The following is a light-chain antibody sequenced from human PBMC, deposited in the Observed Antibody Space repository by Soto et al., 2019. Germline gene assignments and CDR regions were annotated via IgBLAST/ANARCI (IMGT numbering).Light chain of an antibody. CDR3: QQYNDWPPMT. CDR2: GAS. Sequence: EIVMTQSPATLSVSPGERATLSCRASQSVRNNLAWYQQKPGQAPRLLISGASTRATGIPARFSGSGSGTEFTLTISSLQSEDFAVYYCQQYNDWPPMTFGQGKRLEIK. J-gene: IGKJ5*01. CDR1: QSVRNN. V-gene: IGKV3-15*01.